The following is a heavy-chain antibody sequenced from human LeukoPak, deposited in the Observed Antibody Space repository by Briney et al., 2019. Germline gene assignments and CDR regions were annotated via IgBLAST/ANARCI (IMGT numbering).Heavy chain of an antibody. CDR2: INAGNGDT. Sequence: PEASVKVSCKASGYTFTSYAMHWVRQAPGQRLEWMGWINAGNGDTKYSQNFQGRVTITRGTSANTAYMELSSLRSEDTAVYYCARDRSTGRYYGSGSYDYWGQGTLVTVSS. J-gene: IGHJ4*02. D-gene: IGHD3-10*01. V-gene: IGHV1-3*01. CDR3: ARDRSTGRYYGSGSYDY. CDR1: GYTFTSYA.